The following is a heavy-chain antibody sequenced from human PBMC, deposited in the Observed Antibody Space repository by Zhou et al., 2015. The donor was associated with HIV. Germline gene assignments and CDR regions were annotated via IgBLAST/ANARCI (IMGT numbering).Heavy chain of an antibody. J-gene: IGHJ3*02. V-gene: IGHV1-69*01. CDR2: IIPIFGTA. D-gene: IGHD3-10*01. CDR1: GGTFSSYA. Sequence: QVQLVQSGAEVKKPGSSVKVSCKASGGTFSSYAISWVRQAPGQGLEWMGGIIPIFGTANYAQKFQGRVTITADESTSTAYMELSSLRSEDTAVYYCARDSITMVRGGPGHAFDIWGQGTMVTVSS. CDR3: ARDSITMVRGGPGHAFDI.